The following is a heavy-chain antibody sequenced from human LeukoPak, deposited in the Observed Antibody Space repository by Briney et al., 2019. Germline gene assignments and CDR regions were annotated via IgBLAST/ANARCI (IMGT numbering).Heavy chain of an antibody. CDR1: GGTFSSYA. V-gene: IGHV1-69*13. CDR3: ARPLNYYDSSGYLDY. CDR2: IIPIFGTA. Sequence: ASVKVSCKASGGTFSSYAISWVRQAPGQGPEWMGGIIPIFGTANYAQKFQGRVTITADESTSTAYMELSSLRSEDTAVYYCARPLNYYDSSGYLDYWGQGTLVTVSS. D-gene: IGHD3-22*01. J-gene: IGHJ4*02.